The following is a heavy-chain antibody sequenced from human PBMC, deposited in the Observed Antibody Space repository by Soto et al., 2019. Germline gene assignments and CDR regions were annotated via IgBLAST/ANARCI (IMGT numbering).Heavy chain of an antibody. Sequence: SETLSLTCTVSGGSISSYYWSWIRQPPGRGLEWIGFIFYSGSTSYNPSLKSRVTISIDTSEYQFSLKLNSVTAADTAVYYCASMIGDPVLSFDSWGQGTLVTVSS. CDR3: ASMIGDPVLSFDS. CDR1: GGSISSYY. V-gene: IGHV4-59*01. D-gene: IGHD3-10*02. J-gene: IGHJ5*01. CDR2: IFYSGST.